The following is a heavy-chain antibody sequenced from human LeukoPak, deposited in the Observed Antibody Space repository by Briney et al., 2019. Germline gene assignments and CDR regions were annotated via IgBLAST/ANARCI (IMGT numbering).Heavy chain of an antibody. CDR2: ISWDGGST. J-gene: IGHJ4*02. D-gene: IGHD6-19*01. V-gene: IGHV3-43D*03. CDR3: AKDRGVAGRRNYFDY. CDR1: GFTFDDYA. Sequence: GGSQRLSCAASGFTFDDYAMHWVRQAPGKGLEWVSLISWDGGSTYYADSVKGRFTISRDNSKNSLYLQMNSLRAEDTALYYCAKDRGVAGRRNYFDYWGQGTLVTVSS.